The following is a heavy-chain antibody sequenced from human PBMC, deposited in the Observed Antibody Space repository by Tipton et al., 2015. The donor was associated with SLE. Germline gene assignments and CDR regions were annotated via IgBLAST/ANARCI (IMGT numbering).Heavy chain of an antibody. J-gene: IGHJ1*01. Sequence: TLSLTCTVSGGSISSSSYYWGWIRQPPGKGLEWIGSIYYSGSTYYNPSLKSRVTISVDTSKNQFSLKLSSVTAADTAVYYCARPSYSSGWYQYFQHWGQGTLVTVSS. D-gene: IGHD6-19*01. V-gene: IGHV4-39*07. CDR2: IYYSGST. CDR3: ARPSYSSGWYQYFQH. CDR1: GGSISSSSYY.